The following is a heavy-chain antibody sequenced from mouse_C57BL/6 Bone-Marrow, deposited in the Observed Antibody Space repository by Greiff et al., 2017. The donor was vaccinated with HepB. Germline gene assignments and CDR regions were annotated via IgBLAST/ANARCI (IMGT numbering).Heavy chain of an antibody. CDR1: GFTFSDYG. V-gene: IGHV5-17*01. Sequence: EVKLMESGGGLVKPGGSLKLSCAASGFTFSDYGMHWVRQAPEKGLEWVAYISSGSSTIYYADTVKGRFTISRDNAKNTLFLQMTSLRSEDTAMYYCAHWYTDVWGTETTVTASP. CDR2: ISSGSSTI. CDR3: AHWYTDV. J-gene: IGHJ1*03.